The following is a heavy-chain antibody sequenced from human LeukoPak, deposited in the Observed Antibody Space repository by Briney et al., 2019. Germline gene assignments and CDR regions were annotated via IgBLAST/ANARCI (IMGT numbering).Heavy chain of an antibody. CDR1: GFTFSSYD. CDR3: ARVDYGDYGYFDL. V-gene: IGHV3-13*01. J-gene: IGHJ2*01. Sequence: GGSLRLSCAASGFTFSSYDMHWVRHATGKGLEWVSAIGTAGDTYYPGSVKGRFTISRENAKNSLYLQMNSLRAGDTAVYYCARVDYGDYGYFDLWGRGTLVTVSS. CDR2: IGTAGDT. D-gene: IGHD4-17*01.